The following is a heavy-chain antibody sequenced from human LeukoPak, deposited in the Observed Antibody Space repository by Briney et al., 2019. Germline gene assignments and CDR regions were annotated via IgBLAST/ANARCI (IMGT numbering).Heavy chain of an antibody. CDR1: GFTFSSHG. J-gene: IGHJ6*02. Sequence: GGSLRLSCAASGFTFSSHGMHWVRQAPGKGLEWVAVISYDGSNKYYADSVKGRFTISRDNSKNTLYLQMNSLRAEDTAVYYCAKEAVAGTYGMDVWGQGTTVTVSS. CDR3: AKEAVAGTYGMDV. CDR2: ISYDGSNK. D-gene: IGHD6-19*01. V-gene: IGHV3-30*18.